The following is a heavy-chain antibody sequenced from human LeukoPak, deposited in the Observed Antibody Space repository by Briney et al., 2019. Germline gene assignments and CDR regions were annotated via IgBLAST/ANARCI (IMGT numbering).Heavy chain of an antibody. D-gene: IGHD5-18*01. CDR1: GFTFTTYW. J-gene: IGHJ6*02. Sequence: GGSLRFSCAASGFTFTTYWMHWVRQAPGKGLVWVSHINSDGSITSYADSVKGRFTISRDNAKNTLYLQMNSLRAEDTAVYYCARDAVDTANAVWGQGTTVTVSS. CDR2: INSDGSIT. CDR3: ARDAVDTANAV. V-gene: IGHV3-74*01.